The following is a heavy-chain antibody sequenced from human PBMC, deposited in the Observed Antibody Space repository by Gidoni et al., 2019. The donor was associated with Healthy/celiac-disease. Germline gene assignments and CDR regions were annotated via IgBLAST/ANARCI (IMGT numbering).Heavy chain of an antibody. CDR2: IYYSGST. D-gene: IGHD2-15*01. J-gene: IGHJ2*01. V-gene: IGHV4-30-4*01. CDR1: GGSISSGDYY. Sequence: QVQLQESGPGLVKPSQTLSLTCTVSGGSISSGDYYWSWIRQPPGKGLEWFGYIYYSGSTYYNPSLKSRVTISVDTSKNQFSLKLSSVTAADTAVYYCARDGRYCSGGSCKPYWYFDLWGRGTLVTVSS. CDR3: ARDGRYCSGGSCKPYWYFDL.